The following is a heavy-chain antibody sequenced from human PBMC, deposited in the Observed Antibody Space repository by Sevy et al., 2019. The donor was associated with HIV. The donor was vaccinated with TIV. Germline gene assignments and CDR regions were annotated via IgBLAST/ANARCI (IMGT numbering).Heavy chain of an antibody. Sequence: GGSLRLSCAASGFTFSSYAMSWVRQAPGKGLEWVAAIWYDGRTERYADSVQGRFTISRDNSKKTLYLQMNSLRDEDTAIYYCARDAARVIVPTAGFDSWGQGTLVTVSS. V-gene: IGHV3-33*08. J-gene: IGHJ5*01. CDR2: IWYDGRTE. CDR1: GFTFSSYA. D-gene: IGHD1-1*01. CDR3: ARDAARVIVPTAGFDS.